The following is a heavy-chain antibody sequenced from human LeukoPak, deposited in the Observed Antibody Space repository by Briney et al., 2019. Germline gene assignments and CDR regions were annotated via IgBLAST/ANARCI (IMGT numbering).Heavy chain of an antibody. Sequence: GASVKVSCKASGGTFNSYAINWVRQAPGQGLEWMGGIIPIFGSSNYAQKFQGRVTITADESTTTAYMELSSLRSEDTAVYYCARDLGMVRGVIIEWADYWGQGTLVTVSS. D-gene: IGHD3-10*01. J-gene: IGHJ4*02. CDR2: IIPIFGSS. V-gene: IGHV1-69*13. CDR1: GGTFNSYA. CDR3: ARDLGMVRGVIIEWADY.